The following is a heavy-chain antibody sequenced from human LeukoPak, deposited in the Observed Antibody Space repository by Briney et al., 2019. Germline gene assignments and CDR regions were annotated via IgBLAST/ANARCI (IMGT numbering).Heavy chain of an antibody. V-gene: IGHV4-4*02. Sequence: SETLSLTCAVSGGSISDNNWWSWVRQPPGKGLEWIGEIYHSGSTNDNPSLKSRVSISVDKSKNQFSLKLSSVTAADTAVYYCASSGYNNNCYPHWGQGTLVTVSS. CDR1: GGSISDNNW. J-gene: IGHJ5*02. CDR2: IYHSGST. D-gene: IGHD1-14*01. CDR3: ASSGYNNNCYPH.